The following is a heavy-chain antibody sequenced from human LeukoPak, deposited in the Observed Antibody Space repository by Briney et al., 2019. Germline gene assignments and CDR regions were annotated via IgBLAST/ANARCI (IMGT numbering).Heavy chain of an antibody. CDR2: IYSGGST. V-gene: IGHV3-53*01. CDR3: ARDHSNPYDYVWGSYYGMDV. Sequence: GGSLRLSCAASGFTVSSNYMSWVRQAPGKGLEWVSVIYSGGSTYYADPVKGRFTISRDNSKNTLYLQMNSLRAEDTAVYYCARDHSNPYDYVWGSYYGMDVWGQGTTVTVSS. J-gene: IGHJ6*02. CDR1: GFTVSSNY. D-gene: IGHD3-16*01.